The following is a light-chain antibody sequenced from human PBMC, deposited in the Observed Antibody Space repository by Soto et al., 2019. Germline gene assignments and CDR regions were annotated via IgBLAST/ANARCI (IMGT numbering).Light chain of an antibody. V-gene: IGKV3-11*01. CDR2: DAS. CDR1: QSVTTY. J-gene: IGKJ1*01. CDR3: LQDYNYPLT. Sequence: DTVLTQSPATLSLSPGERATLSCRASQSVTTYLAWYQQKPGQAPRLLIYDASTRATGIPARFSGSGSGTDFTLTISSVEPEDFATYYCLQDYNYPLTFGQGTKVELK.